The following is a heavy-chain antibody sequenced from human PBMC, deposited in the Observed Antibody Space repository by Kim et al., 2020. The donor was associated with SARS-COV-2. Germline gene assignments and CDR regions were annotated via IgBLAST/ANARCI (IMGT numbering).Heavy chain of an antibody. J-gene: IGHJ4*02. V-gene: IGHV3-48*04. CDR2: ISSSSSTI. CDR1: GFTFSSYS. D-gene: IGHD5-12*01. CDR3: ARGEYSGYVVPFDY. Sequence: GGSLRLSCAASGFTFSSYSMNWVRQAPGKGLEWVSYISSSSSTIYYADSVKGRFTISRDNAKNSLYLQMNSLRAEDTAVYYCARGEYSGYVVPFDYWGQGTLVTVSS.